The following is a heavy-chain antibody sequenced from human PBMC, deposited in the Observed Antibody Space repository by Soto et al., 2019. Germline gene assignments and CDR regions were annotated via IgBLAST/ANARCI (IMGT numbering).Heavy chain of an antibody. D-gene: IGHD3-10*01. V-gene: IGHV3-13*04. CDR3: VRARGGEYFGEQLS. CDR1: GFTFSLYD. Sequence: EVRLVESGGGLVQPGGSLRLSCVTSGFTFSLYDMYWVRQPTGKSLEWVSAIGTAADTYYPGSVQGRFIISRDNANSFLYLQMNCLRAGDTAMYYCVRARGGEYFGEQLSWGQGTLVTVSS. CDR2: IGTAADT. J-gene: IGHJ4*02.